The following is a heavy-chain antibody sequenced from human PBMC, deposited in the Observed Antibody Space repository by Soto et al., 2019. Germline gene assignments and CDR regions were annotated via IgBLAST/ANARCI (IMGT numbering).Heavy chain of an antibody. CDR3: VRDSPIGSTYSGYDGIDY. CDR2: IIPLLDIT. CDR1: GGTFSNDI. D-gene: IGHD5-12*01. V-gene: IGHV1-69*08. Sequence: QVQLVQSGAEVKKPGSSVKVSCKASGGTFSNDIITWVRQAPGQGLEWMGRIIPLLDITNYAQKFQGRVKITADKSTSTADMELNSLRSEDTAVYYCVRDSPIGSTYSGYDGIDYWGQGTLVTVSS. J-gene: IGHJ4*02.